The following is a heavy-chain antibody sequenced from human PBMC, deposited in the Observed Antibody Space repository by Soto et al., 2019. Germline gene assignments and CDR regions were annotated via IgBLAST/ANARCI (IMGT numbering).Heavy chain of an antibody. CDR3: ARDKRGYDFWSGDDYYYYYYMDV. CDR2: IKQDGSEK. Sequence: GGSLRLSCAASGFTFSSYWMSWVRQAPGKGLEWVANIKQDGSEKYYVDSVKGRFTISRDNAKNSLYLQMNSLRAEDTAVYYCARDKRGYDFWSGDDYYYYYYMDVWGKGTTVTFSS. V-gene: IGHV3-7*01. CDR1: GFTFSSYW. J-gene: IGHJ6*03. D-gene: IGHD3-3*01.